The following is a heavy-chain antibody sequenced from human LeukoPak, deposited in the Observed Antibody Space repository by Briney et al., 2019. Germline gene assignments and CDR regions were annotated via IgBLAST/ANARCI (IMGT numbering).Heavy chain of an antibody. CDR3: AAIRSLYSSGWY. Sequence: GGSLKLSFAASGFTLNSHGHSWVPPAPGKGLEWVSAISGSGGSTYYADSVKGRFTISRDNSKNTLYLQMNSLRAEDTAVYYCAAIRSLYSSGWYWGQGTLVTVSS. J-gene: IGHJ4*02. V-gene: IGHV3-23*01. CDR1: GFTLNSHG. D-gene: IGHD6-19*01. CDR2: ISGSGGST.